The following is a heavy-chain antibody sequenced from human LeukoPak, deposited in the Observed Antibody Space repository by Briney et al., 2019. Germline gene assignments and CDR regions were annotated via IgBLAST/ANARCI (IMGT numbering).Heavy chain of an antibody. CDR3: ASVPRSSSDY. CDR1: GFTFSSYA. Sequence: PGGSLRLSCSASGFTFSSYAMHWVRQAPGKGLECVSGISSNGGSTYYADSVKGRFTISRDNAKNSLYLQMNSLRAEDTAVYYCASVPRSSSDYWGQGTLVTVSS. D-gene: IGHD3-10*01. CDR2: ISSNGGST. J-gene: IGHJ4*02. V-gene: IGHV3-64*04.